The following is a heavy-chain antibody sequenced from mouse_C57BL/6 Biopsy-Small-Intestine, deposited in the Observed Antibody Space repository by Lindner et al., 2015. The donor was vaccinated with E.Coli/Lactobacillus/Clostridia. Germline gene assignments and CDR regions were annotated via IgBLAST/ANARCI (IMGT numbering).Heavy chain of an antibody. CDR2: IYYSGTI. CDR1: GISITTGNYR. D-gene: IGHD2-2*01. Sequence: VQLQESGPGLVKPSQTVFLTCTVTGISITTGNYRWSWIRQFPGNKLEWIGYIYYSGTITYNPSLTSRTTITRDTPKNQFFLEMNSLTAEDTATYYCARGYDPYYAVDYWGQGTSVTVSS. CDR3: ARGYDPYYAVDY. J-gene: IGHJ4*01. V-gene: IGHV3-5*01.